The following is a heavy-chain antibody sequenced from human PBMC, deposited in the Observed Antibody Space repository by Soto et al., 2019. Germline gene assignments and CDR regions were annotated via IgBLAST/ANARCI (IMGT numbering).Heavy chain of an antibody. Sequence: QVQLQQWGAGLLKPSETLSLTCAVYGGSFSGYYWSWIRQPPGKGLEWIGEINHSGSTNYNPSLKRRVTISVDTSKNQFSLKLSSVTAADTAVYYCARGRGALLWFGEIYYFDYWGQGTLVTVSS. CDR3: ARGRGALLWFGEIYYFDY. V-gene: IGHV4-34*01. CDR2: INHSGST. J-gene: IGHJ4*02. D-gene: IGHD3-10*01. CDR1: GGSFSGYY.